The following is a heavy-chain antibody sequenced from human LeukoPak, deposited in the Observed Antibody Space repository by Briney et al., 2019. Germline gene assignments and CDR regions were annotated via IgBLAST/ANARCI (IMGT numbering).Heavy chain of an antibody. CDR2: ISGSGGST. CDR3: AKDRVCYDSRVDGGMFQH. Sequence: GGSLRLSCAASGFTFSSYAMSWVRQAPGKGLEWVSAISGSGGSTYYADSVKGRFTISRDNSKNTLYLQMNSLRAEDTAVYYCAKDRVCYDSRVDGGMFQHWGQGTLVTVSS. J-gene: IGHJ1*01. D-gene: IGHD3-22*01. V-gene: IGHV3-23*01. CDR1: GFTFSSYA.